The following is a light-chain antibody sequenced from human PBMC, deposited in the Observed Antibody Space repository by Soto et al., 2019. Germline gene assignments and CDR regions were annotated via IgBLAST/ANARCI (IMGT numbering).Light chain of an antibody. Sequence: EIVMTQSPATLSVSPGERATLSCRASQSVSRYLAWYQQKPVQAPRLLIYGASTRATDIPARFSGSGSGTEFTHSITSLQSEDFAVYSCQQYNDWPLITFGQGTRLEIK. CDR2: GAS. CDR1: QSVSRY. V-gene: IGKV3-15*01. CDR3: QQYNDWPLIT. J-gene: IGKJ5*01.